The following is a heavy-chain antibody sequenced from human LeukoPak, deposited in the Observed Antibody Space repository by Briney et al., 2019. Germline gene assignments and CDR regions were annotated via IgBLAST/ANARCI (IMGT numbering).Heavy chain of an antibody. Sequence: PGGSLRLSCAASGFTFSSYGMHWVRQAPGKGLEWVAVISYDGSNKYYADSVKGRFTISRDNSKNTLYLQMNSLRAEDTAVYYCAKDRSSGWYGPNDYWGQGTLVTVSS. CDR3: AKDRSSGWYGPNDY. D-gene: IGHD6-19*01. CDR2: ISYDGSNK. CDR1: GFTFSSYG. V-gene: IGHV3-30*18. J-gene: IGHJ4*02.